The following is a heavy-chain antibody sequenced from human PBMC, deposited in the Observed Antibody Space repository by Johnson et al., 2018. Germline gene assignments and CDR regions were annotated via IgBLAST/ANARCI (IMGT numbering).Heavy chain of an antibody. CDR1: GASISSYY. Sequence: QVQLQESGPGLVKPSETLSLTCAVSGASISSYYWSWIRQPPGKGLAWIWYIHDIGSINYTPSLKSRVTLSIDTSKNQFSLKLSSVTAADTAVYYCARYYVILTGLNYMDVWGKGTNVIVSS. CDR2: IHDIGSI. J-gene: IGHJ6*03. D-gene: IGHD3-9*01. CDR3: ARYYVILTGLNYMDV. V-gene: IGHV4-59*01.